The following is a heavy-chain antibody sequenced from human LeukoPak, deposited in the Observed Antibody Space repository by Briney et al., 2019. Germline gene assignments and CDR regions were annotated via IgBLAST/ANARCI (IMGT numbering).Heavy chain of an antibody. Sequence: GGSLRLSCAASGFTFSSYRMNWVRQAPGKGLEWVSSITSSSSYIYYADSVKGRFTISRDNAKKSLYLQMNSLRAEDTAIYYCAKGDGDYSFDNWGQGTLVTVSS. CDR3: AKGDGDYSFDN. CDR1: GFTFSSYR. V-gene: IGHV3-21*04. J-gene: IGHJ4*02. D-gene: IGHD2-21*01. CDR2: ITSSSSYI.